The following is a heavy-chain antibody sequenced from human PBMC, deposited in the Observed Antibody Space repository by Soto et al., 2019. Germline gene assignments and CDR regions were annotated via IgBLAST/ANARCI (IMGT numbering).Heavy chain of an antibody. V-gene: IGHV4-59*02. J-gene: IGHJ1*01. CDR2: ISYSGST. CDR1: GDSVSSNY. D-gene: IGHD6-13*01. Sequence: SETLSLTCTVSGDSVSSNYWSWTRQPPGKGLEWIGYISYSGSTSYNPTLKSRVTISLDTSKNQFSLKLSSVTAADTAVYDCARPVRSWYVYCWGQVTLVTV. CDR3: ARPVRSWYVYC.